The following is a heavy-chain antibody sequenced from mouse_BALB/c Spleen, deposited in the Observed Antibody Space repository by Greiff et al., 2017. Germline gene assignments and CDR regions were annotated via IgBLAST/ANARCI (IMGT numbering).Heavy chain of an antibody. D-gene: IGHD2-1*01. CDR2: ISSGGST. V-gene: IGHV5-6-5*01. Sequence: EVKLVESGGGLVKPGGSLKLSCAASGFTFSSYAMSWVRQTPEKRLEWVASISSGGSTYYPDSVKGRFTISRDNARNILYLQMSSLRSEDTAMYYCSRDGNPHAMDYWGQGTSVTVSS. J-gene: IGHJ4*01. CDR1: GFTFSSYA. CDR3: SRDGNPHAMDY.